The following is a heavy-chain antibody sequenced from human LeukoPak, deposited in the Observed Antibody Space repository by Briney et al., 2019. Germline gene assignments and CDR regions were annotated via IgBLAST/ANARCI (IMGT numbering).Heavy chain of an antibody. CDR3: TRGKNWFDY. V-gene: IGHV3-74*01. CDR1: EFAFSNYW. J-gene: IGHJ4*02. Sequence: GGSLRLSCAASEFAFSNYWMNWVRQAPGKGLEWVLRINSDGSSISYADSVKGRFTISRDNAKNTLYLQMNSLRPEDTAVYYCTRGKNWFDYWGRGTLVTVSS. D-gene: IGHD1-1*01. CDR2: INSDGSSI.